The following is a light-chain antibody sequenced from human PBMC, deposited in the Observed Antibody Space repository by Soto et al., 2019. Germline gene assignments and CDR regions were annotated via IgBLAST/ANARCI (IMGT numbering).Light chain of an antibody. J-gene: IGKJ1*01. CDR3: QQYSSFSRT. CDR2: TAS. CDR1: QSISAW. V-gene: IGKV1-5*03. Sequence: DIQMTQSPSTLSASVGDRVTITCRASQSISAWLAWYQQKPGKAPKLLIYTASSLERGVPSRFSGSGSGSEFTLTISSLQPDDFATYYCQQYSSFSRTFGQGTKVEIK.